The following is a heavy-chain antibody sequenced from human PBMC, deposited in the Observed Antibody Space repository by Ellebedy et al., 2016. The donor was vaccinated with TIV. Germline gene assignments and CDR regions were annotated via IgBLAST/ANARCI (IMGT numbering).Heavy chain of an antibody. D-gene: IGHD2-15*01. CDR1: GYTFTSYY. CDR2: INPSGGST. CDR3: NTVVADDAFDI. V-gene: IGHV1-46*01. J-gene: IGHJ3*02. Sequence: ASVKVSXXASGYTFTSYYMHWVRQAPGQGLEWMGIINPSGGSTSYAQKFQGRVTMTRDTSTSTVYMELSSLRSEDTAVYYCNTVVADDAFDIWGQGTMVTVSS.